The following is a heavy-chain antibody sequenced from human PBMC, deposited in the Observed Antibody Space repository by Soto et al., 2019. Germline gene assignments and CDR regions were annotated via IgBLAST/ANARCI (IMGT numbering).Heavy chain of an antibody. CDR3: ARSCAHLYCSGGSCYGPDAFDI. J-gene: IGHJ3*02. CDR1: GGTFSSYT. D-gene: IGHD2-15*01. V-gene: IGHV1-69*02. Sequence: GASVKVSCKASGGTFSSYTISWVRQAPGQGLEWMGRIIPILGIANYAQKFQGRVTITADKSTSTAYMELSSLRSEDTAVYYCARSCAHLYCSGGSCYGPDAFDIWGQGTMVTVSS. CDR2: IIPILGIA.